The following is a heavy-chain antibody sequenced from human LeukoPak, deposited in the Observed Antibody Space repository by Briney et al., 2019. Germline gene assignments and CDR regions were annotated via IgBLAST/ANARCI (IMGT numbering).Heavy chain of an antibody. CDR1: GGSISTYY. V-gene: IGHV4-59*01. D-gene: IGHD6-13*01. J-gene: IGHJ4*02. CDR3: ARGVYIAAAQYGF. Sequence: SEILSLTCTVSGGSISTYYWNWIRQPPGKGLEWIGYIYYSGATNYNPSLQSRVTISVDTSKNQFSLKLSSVTAADTAVYYCARGVYIAAAQYGFWGQGTLVTVSS. CDR2: IYYSGAT.